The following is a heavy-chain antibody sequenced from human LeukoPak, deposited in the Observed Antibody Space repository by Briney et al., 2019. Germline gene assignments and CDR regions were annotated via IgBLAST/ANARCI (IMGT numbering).Heavy chain of an antibody. Sequence: SETLSLTCAVYGGSFSGYYWSWIRQPPGKGLEWIGEINHSGSTNYNPSLKSRVTISVDTSKNQFSLKLSSVTAADTAVYYCVRGSGHCSGGSCYGDYWGQGTLVTVSS. D-gene: IGHD2-15*01. CDR3: VRGSGHCSGGSCYGDY. CDR1: GGSFSGYY. CDR2: INHSGST. J-gene: IGHJ4*02. V-gene: IGHV4-34*01.